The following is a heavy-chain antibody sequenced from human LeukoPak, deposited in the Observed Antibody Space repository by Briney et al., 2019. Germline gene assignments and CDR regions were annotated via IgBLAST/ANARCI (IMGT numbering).Heavy chain of an antibody. CDR1: GYTFTSYD. CDR3: ARARAVRGLYYYYYYGMDV. J-gene: IGHJ6*02. Sequence: APVKVSCKASGYTFTSYDINWVRQATGRGLEWMGWMNPNSGNTGYAQKFQGRVTMTRNTSISTAYMELSRLRSEDTAVYYCARARAVRGLYYYYYYGMDVWGQGTTVTVSS. CDR2: MNPNSGNT. V-gene: IGHV1-8*01. D-gene: IGHD3-10*01.